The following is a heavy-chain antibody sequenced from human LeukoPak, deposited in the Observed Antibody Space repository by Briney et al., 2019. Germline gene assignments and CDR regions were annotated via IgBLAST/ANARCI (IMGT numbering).Heavy chain of an antibody. D-gene: IGHD3-22*01. CDR3: ARDQYYYDSSGSPTFDY. J-gene: IGHJ4*02. CDR2: INTNTGNP. CDR1: GYTFTNFA. Sequence: ASVKVSCKASGYTFTNFAINWVRQAPGQGLEWMGWINTNTGNPTYAQGFTGRFVFSLDTSVSTAYLQISSLKAEDTAVYYCARDQYYYDSSGSPTFDYWGQGTLVTVSS. V-gene: IGHV7-4-1*02.